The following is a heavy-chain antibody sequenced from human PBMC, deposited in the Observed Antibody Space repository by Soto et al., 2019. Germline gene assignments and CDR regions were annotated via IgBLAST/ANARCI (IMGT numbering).Heavy chain of an antibody. J-gene: IGHJ3*02. V-gene: IGHV1-3*01. CDR3: ARDIAFDI. CDR2: INAGNGNR. Sequence: ASVKVSCKASGYTFTSYALHWVRQAPRQRLEWMGWINAGNGNRKYSQKFQGRVTITRDTSASTAYMELSSLRSEDTAIYYCARDIAFDIWGQGTMVTVSS. CDR1: GYTFTSYA.